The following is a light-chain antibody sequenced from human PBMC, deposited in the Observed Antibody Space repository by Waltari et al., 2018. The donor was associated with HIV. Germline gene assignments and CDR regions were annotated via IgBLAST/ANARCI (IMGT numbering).Light chain of an antibody. CDR3: ATWDDSLSAWL. CDR2: RND. CDR1: SSNIGSNN. V-gene: IGLV1-47*01. J-gene: IGLJ3*02. Sequence: QSVLTQPPSASGTPGQRVTISCSGSSSNIGSNNVYWYQQLPRTPPSLLFQRNDQRPSGVSDRFSGSKSGTSASLAISGLRYDDEAEYCCATWDDSLSAWLFGGGTKVTVL.